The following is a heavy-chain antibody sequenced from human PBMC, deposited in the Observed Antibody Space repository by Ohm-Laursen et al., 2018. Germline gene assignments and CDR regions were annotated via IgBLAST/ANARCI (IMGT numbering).Heavy chain of an antibody. CDR1: GFTFGTYA. CDR3: ASRRIVTMDRGAFNV. CDR2: IGGDDRT. V-gene: IGHV3-23*01. J-gene: IGHJ3*01. Sequence: SLRLSCSASGFTFGTYAMNWVRQAPGKGLEWVSAIGGDDRTHYADSVKGRFTISKDKSKNMLYLQMNSLRAEDTAVYHCASRRIVTMDRGAFNVWGQGTMVTVSS. D-gene: IGHD4-11*01.